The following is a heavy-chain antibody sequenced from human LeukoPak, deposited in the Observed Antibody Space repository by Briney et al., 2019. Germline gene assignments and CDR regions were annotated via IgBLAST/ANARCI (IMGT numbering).Heavy chain of an antibody. CDR2: ISSSSSYI. CDR1: GFTFSSYS. V-gene: IGHV3-21*01. D-gene: IGHD6-13*01. J-gene: IGHJ4*02. CDR3: ASKSPNTSSSPFDY. Sequence: GGSLRLSCAASGFTFSSYSMNWVRQAPGKGLEWVSSISSSSSYIYYADSVKDRFTISRDNAKNSLYLQMNSLRAEDTAVYYCASKSPNTSSSPFDYWGQGTLVTVSS.